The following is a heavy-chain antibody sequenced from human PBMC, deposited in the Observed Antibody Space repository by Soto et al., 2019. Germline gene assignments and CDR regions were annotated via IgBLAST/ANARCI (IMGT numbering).Heavy chain of an antibody. J-gene: IGHJ4*02. V-gene: IGHV4-59*01. CDR2: IYYSGST. D-gene: IGHD3-9*01. CDR1: GGSISSYY. CDR3: ARVAYFDWLLLDY. Sequence: SETLSLTCTVSGGSISSYYWSWIRQPPGKGLEWIGYIYYSGSTNYNPSLKSRVTISVDTSKNQFSLKLSSVTAADTAVYYCARVAYFDWLLLDYWGQGTLVTVSS.